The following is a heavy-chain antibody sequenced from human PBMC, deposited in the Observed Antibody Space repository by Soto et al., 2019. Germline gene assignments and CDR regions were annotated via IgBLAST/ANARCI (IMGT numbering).Heavy chain of an antibody. J-gene: IGHJ4*02. CDR3: ARGRVTTYLTAFDN. CDR1: GGTFISYA. D-gene: IGHD4-17*01. Sequence: QVQLVQSGAEVKKPGSSVKVSCKASGGTFISYAISWVRQAPGRGLEWMGGIIPVFGTANYTQKFQGRVTITADESTSTAYMELSSLRSEDTALYYCARGRVTTYLTAFDNCGQGTLVTVSS. CDR2: IIPVFGTA. V-gene: IGHV1-69*01.